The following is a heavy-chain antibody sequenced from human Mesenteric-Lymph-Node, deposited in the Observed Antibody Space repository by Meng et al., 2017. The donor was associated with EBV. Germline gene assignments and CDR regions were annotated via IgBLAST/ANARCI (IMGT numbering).Heavy chain of an antibody. J-gene: IGHJ4*02. D-gene: IGHD5-24*01. CDR3: ARPRRWLQSEFDF. Sequence: QLQLQGAGQGLGKLSGTLSLTCTVSGGSISNSNFYWGWIRQPPGKGLEWIGSIFHSGSTYYNPSLKSRVTVSVDTSKNQFSLKLNSVTTADTAMYYCARPRRWLQSEFDFWGPGTLVTVSS. CDR2: IFHSGST. V-gene: IGHV4-39*01. CDR1: GGSISNSNFY.